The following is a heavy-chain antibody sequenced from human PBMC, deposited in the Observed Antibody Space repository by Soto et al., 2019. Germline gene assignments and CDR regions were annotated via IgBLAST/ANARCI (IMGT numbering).Heavy chain of an antibody. Sequence: ASVKVSCKASGYTFTSYGISWVRQAPGQGLEWMGWISAYNGNTNYAQKLQGRVTMTTDTSTSTAYMELRSLRSDDTAVYYCARDDSSGWAVVEFDYWGQGTLVTVSS. J-gene: IGHJ4*02. V-gene: IGHV1-18*01. CDR1: GYTFTSYG. CDR2: ISAYNGNT. CDR3: ARDDSSGWAVVEFDY. D-gene: IGHD6-19*01.